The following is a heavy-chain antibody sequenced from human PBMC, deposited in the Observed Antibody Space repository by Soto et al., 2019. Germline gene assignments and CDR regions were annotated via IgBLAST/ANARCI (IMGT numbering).Heavy chain of an antibody. V-gene: IGHV1-18*01. J-gene: IGHJ3*02. CDR3: ARDGLRPPYYYDRPGPTDAFDI. CDR1: GYTFTSYG. Sequence: ASVKVSCKASGYTFTSYGISWVRQAPGQGLEWMGWISAYNGNTNYAQKLQGRVTMTTDTATSTAYMELRSLRSDDTAVYYCARDGLRPPYYYDRPGPTDAFDIPGQGTMVTLPS. D-gene: IGHD3-22*01. CDR2: ISAYNGNT.